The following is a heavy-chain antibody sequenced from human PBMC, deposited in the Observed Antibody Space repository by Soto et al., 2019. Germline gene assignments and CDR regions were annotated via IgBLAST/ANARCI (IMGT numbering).Heavy chain of an antibody. J-gene: IGHJ5*02. CDR2: IKEDGSEK. CDR1: GFILRNYW. Sequence: EVQLVESGGGLVQPGGSLRLSCADSGFILRNYWMSWVRQAPGMGLQWVASIKEDGSEKYYVDPVKGRFTISRENAKNSLYLQMNSLRAEDTAVYYCVRYLSLDPWGQGILVTVSS. V-gene: IGHV3-7*03. CDR3: VRYLSLDP.